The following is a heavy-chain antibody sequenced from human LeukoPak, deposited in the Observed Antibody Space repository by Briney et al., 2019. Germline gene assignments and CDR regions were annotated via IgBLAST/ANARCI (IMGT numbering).Heavy chain of an antibody. CDR3: ARGHRSSWYFDY. V-gene: IGHV3-30-3*01. D-gene: IGHD6-13*01. J-gene: IGHJ4*02. CDR1: GFTFSSYA. Sequence: GGSLRLSCAASGFTFSSYAMHWVRQAPGKGLEWVAVISYDGSNKYYADSVKGRFTISRDNSENTLYLQMNSLRAEDTAVYYCARGHRSSWYFDYWGQGTLVTVSS. CDR2: ISYDGSNK.